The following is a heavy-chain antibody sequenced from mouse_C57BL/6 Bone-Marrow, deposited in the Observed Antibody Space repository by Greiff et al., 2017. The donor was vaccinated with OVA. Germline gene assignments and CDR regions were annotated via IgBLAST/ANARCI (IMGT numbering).Heavy chain of an antibody. D-gene: IGHD3-2*02. V-gene: IGHV14-4*01. Sequence: VQLQQSGAELVRPGASVKLSCTASGFNIKDDYMHWVKQRPEQGLEWIGWIDPENGDTEYASKFQGKATITADTSSNTAYLQLSSLTSEDTAVYYCTTRDSSGPDYFDYWGQGTTLTVSS. J-gene: IGHJ2*01. CDR1: GFNIKDDY. CDR3: TTRDSSGPDYFDY. CDR2: IDPENGDT.